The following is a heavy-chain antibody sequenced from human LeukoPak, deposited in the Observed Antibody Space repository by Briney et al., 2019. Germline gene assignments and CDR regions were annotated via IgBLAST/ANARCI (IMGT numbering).Heavy chain of an antibody. Sequence: SETLSLTCTVSGGSISSGSYYWSWIRQPAGKGLEWIGRIYTSGSTNYNPSLKSRVTISVDTSKNQFSLKLSSVTAADTAVYYCASGPVQKLVRSTHFDYWGQGTLVTVSS. CDR1: GGSISSGSYY. J-gene: IGHJ4*02. CDR2: IYTSGST. V-gene: IGHV4-61*02. D-gene: IGHD6-13*01. CDR3: ASGPVQKLVRSTHFDY.